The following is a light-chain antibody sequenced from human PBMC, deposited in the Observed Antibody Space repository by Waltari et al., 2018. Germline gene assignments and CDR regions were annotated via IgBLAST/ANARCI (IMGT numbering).Light chain of an antibody. Sequence: QSVLTQPPSASGTPGQRVTISCSGRSPNTGSTYEHWYQQPPGPAPTPLIYRNNQRPSGVPDRFSGSKSGTSASLAISGLRSEDEADYYCAAWDDSLSGPVFGGGTKLTVL. CDR2: RNN. J-gene: IGLJ2*01. V-gene: IGLV1-47*01. CDR3: AAWDDSLSGPV. CDR1: SPNTGSTY.